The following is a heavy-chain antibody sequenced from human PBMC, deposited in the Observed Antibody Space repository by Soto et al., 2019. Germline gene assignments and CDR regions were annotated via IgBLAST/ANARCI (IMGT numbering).Heavy chain of an antibody. CDR2: INGRSNYK. V-gene: IGHV3-21*01. CDR3: AREARIAGEPYAFDY. D-gene: IGHD1-26*01. Sequence: GGSLRLSCAISGFMFNTYVMNWVRQAPGKGLEWVSSINGRSNYKYYANSVRGRFTISRDSAKNSLFLQMSSLTAEDTAAYYCAREARIAGEPYAFDYWGHGTLVTVAA. CDR1: GFMFNTYV. J-gene: IGHJ4*01.